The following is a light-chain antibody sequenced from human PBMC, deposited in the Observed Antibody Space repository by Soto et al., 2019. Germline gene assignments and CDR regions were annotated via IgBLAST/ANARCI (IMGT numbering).Light chain of an antibody. J-gene: IGLJ3*02. CDR1: SGHNSYA. CDR3: QTWSTCIRV. CDR2: LNSDGSH. V-gene: IGLV4-69*01. Sequence: QPVLTQPPSASASLGASVKLTCTLSSGHNSYAIAWHQQQPEKGPRYLMKLNSDGSHSKGDGIPDRFSGSSPGAERYLTISRLQCEDEADYYCQTWSTCIRVFGGGTKLTVL.